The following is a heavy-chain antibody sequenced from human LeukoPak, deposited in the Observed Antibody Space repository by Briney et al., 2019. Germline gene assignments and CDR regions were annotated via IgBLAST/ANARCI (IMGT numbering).Heavy chain of an antibody. J-gene: IGHJ4*02. D-gene: IGHD2-21*02. CDR1: GYSFTSYW. CDR2: IYPGDSDT. CDR3: ARLAYCGGDCPTYYFDY. Sequence: GESLKISCKGSGYSFTSYWIGWVRQMPGKGLEWMGIIYPGDSDTRYSPSFQGQVTISADKSISTPYLQWSSLKASDTAMYYCARLAYCGGDCPTYYFDYWGQGTLVTVSS. V-gene: IGHV5-51*01.